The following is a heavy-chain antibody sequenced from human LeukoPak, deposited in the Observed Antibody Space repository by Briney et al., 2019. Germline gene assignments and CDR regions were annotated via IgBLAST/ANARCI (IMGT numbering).Heavy chain of an antibody. Sequence: GGSLRLSCAASGFTFSSYWMSWVRQAPGKGLQWVANIKQDGSEKYYVASVQGRFTISRDNAKNSLYLQMNSLRAEDTAVYYCARDLFAAAGRYYYYYMDVWGKGTTVTVSS. CDR2: IKQDGSEK. J-gene: IGHJ6*03. CDR1: GFTFSSYW. V-gene: IGHV3-7*01. D-gene: IGHD6-13*01. CDR3: ARDLFAAAGRYYYYYMDV.